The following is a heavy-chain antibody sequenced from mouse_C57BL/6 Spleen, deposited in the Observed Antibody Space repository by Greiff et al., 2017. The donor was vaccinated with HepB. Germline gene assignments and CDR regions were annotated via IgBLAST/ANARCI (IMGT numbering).Heavy chain of an antibody. V-gene: IGHV1-64*01. CDR3: ARVLTNWDLDY. Sequence: QVQLQQPGAELVKPGASVKLSCKASGYTFTSYWMHWVKQRPGQGLEWIGMIHPNSGSTNYNEKFKSKATLTVDKSSSTAYMQLSSLTSEDSAVYYCARVLTNWDLDYWGQGTTLTVSS. D-gene: IGHD4-1*01. CDR2: IHPNSGST. J-gene: IGHJ2*01. CDR1: GYTFTSYW.